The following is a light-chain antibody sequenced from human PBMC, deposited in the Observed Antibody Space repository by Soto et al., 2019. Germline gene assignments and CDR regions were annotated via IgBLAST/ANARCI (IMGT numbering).Light chain of an antibody. Sequence: QSVLTQPPSVSGAPGQRVTISCTGSSSNIGAIHDVHWYQHLPGAAPKLLIYANTNRPSGVPDRFSGSKSGTSASLAITGLQAEDEADYYCQSFDSSLSALVFGGGTKLTVL. CDR3: QSFDSSLSALV. CDR1: SSNIGAIHD. CDR2: ANT. J-gene: IGLJ2*01. V-gene: IGLV1-40*01.